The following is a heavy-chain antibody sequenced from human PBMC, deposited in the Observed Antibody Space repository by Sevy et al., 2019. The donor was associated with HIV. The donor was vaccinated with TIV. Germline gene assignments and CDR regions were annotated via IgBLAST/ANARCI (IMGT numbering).Heavy chain of an antibody. J-gene: IGHJ3*02. CDR1: GDSVSSNGVP. D-gene: IGHD5-12*01. CDR3: ARGANRAFDI. V-gene: IGHV6-1*01. Sequence: SQTLSLTCAISGDSVSSNGVPWNWIRQSPSRGLEWLGRTFYRSKWYNDYAVSVRSRITINPDTSKNQFSLQLNSVTPEDTAIYFSARGANRAFDIWGQGTMVTVSS. CDR2: TFYRSKWYN.